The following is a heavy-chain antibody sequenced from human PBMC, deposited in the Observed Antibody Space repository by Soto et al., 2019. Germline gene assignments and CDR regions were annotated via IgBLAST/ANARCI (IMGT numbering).Heavy chain of an antibody. V-gene: IGHV3-30*18. CDR1: VFTFRRYC. Sequence: LLRSXASSVFTFRRYCMQWFLQAPFKGLEWVAVIPYDGSNKYYAYSVKGRFTISRDNSKNTLYLQMKSLRAEDTAVYYCAKPTGEGAFDIWGQGTMVTVSS. J-gene: IGHJ3*02. CDR3: AKPTGEGAFDI. CDR2: IPYDGSNK. D-gene: IGHD1-1*01.